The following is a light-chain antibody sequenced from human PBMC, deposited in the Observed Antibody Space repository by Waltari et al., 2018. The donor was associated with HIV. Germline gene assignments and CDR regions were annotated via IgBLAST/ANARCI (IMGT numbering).Light chain of an antibody. CDR1: SSDGGSYEF. CDR3: CSYAGSSTWV. CDR2: EVS. Sequence: QSALTQPASVSGSPGQSITIPCTGTSSDGGSYEFVSWYQQHPGKAPKLMIYEVSKRPSGVSNRFSGSKSGNTASLTISGLQAEDEADYYCCSYAGSSTWVFGGGTKLTVL. V-gene: IGLV2-23*02. J-gene: IGLJ3*02.